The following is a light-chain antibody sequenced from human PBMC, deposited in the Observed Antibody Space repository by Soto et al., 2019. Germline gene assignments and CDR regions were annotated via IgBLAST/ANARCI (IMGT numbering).Light chain of an antibody. Sequence: EIVMTQSPATLSVSPGERATLSCRASQSVRSNLAWYQQKPGQAPRLLIYGASNRATGIPGRFSGSGSGTEFTLTISSLQSEDFAVXYCQQYNNWPPERTFGQGTKVEIK. CDR1: QSVRSN. CDR2: GAS. J-gene: IGKJ1*01. CDR3: QQYNNWPPERT. V-gene: IGKV3-15*01.